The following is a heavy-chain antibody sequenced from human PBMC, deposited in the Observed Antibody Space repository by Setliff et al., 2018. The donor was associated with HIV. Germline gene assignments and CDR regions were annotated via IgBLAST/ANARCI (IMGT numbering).Heavy chain of an antibody. CDR2: INDSDTNHRGST. Sequence: PSETLSLTCAVYGGSFSDYHWNWIRQSPGKGLEWIGEINDSDTNHRGSTNYNPSLKSRVTISVDTSKNQFSLKLSSVTAADTAVYYCARGVTIFGVVILPPNWFDPWGQGTLVTVSS. J-gene: IGHJ5*02. CDR3: ARGVTIFGVVILPPNWFDP. V-gene: IGHV4-34*01. CDR1: GGSFSDYH. D-gene: IGHD3-3*01.